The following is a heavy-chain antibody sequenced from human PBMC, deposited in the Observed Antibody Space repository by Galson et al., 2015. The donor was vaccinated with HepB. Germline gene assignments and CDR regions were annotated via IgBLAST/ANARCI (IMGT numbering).Heavy chain of an antibody. D-gene: IGHD3-16*01. CDR1: GFTFSSYG. Sequence: SLRLSCAASGFTFSSYGMHWVRQAPGKGLEWVAVISYDGSNKYYADSVKGRFTISRDNSKNTLYLQMNSLRAEDTAVYYCAKGAGGASLGHEEYYFDYWGQGTLVTVSS. J-gene: IGHJ4*02. V-gene: IGHV3-30*18. CDR2: ISYDGSNK. CDR3: AKGAGGASLGHEEYYFDY.